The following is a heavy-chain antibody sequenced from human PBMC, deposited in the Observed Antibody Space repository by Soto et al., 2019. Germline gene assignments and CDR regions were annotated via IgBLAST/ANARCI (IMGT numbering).Heavy chain of an antibody. J-gene: IGHJ6*02. Sequence: QVQLVQSGAEVKKPGSSVKVSCKASGGTFSSYAISWVRQAPGQGLEWMGGIIPIFGTANYAQKFQGRVTITADKSTSTAYMELSSLRSEDTAVYYRARDKQQLATYYYGMDVWGQGTTVTVSS. CDR2: IIPIFGTA. CDR3: ARDKQQLATYYYGMDV. V-gene: IGHV1-69*06. CDR1: GGTFSSYA. D-gene: IGHD6-13*01.